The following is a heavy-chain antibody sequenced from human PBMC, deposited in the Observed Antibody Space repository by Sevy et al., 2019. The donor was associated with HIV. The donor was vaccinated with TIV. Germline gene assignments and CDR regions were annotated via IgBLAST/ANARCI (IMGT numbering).Heavy chain of an antibody. V-gene: IGHV3-74*01. CDR3: ARVKDYYESSGYYGAGGFDI. CDR2: INSDGSST. CDR1: GFTFSSYW. D-gene: IGHD3-22*01. Sequence: GGSLRLSCAASGFTFSSYWMHWVRQAPGKGLVWVSRINSDGSSTSYADSVKGRFTISRDNAKNTLYLQMNSLRAEDTAVYYCARVKDYYESSGYYGAGGFDIWGQGTMVTVSS. J-gene: IGHJ3*02.